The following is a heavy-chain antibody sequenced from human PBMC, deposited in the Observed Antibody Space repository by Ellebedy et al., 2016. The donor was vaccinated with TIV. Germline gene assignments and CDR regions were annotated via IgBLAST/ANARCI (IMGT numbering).Heavy chain of an antibody. CDR1: GFTFTPYW. CDR2: INEDGSER. CDR3: ARSTHSSADY. V-gene: IGHV3-7*01. D-gene: IGHD6-19*01. J-gene: IGHJ4*02. Sequence: GGSLRLXCAASGFTFTPYWMSWVRQAPGKGPEWVAYINEDGSERSYVDSMKGRFTISRDNARNSLYLQMNSLRVEDTALYYCARSTHSSADYWGQGTLVSVSS.